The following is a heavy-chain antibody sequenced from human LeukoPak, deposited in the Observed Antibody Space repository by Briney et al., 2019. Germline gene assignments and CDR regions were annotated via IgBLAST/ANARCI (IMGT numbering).Heavy chain of an antibody. CDR1: GFTFSSYG. Sequence: GGSLRLSCAASGFTFSSYGMHWVRQAPGKGLEWVAFIRYDGSNKYYADSVKGRFTISRDNHKTTLYLQMNSLRAEDTAVYYCAKAIVVVPAAPMDYWGQGTLVTVSS. J-gene: IGHJ4*02. CDR2: IRYDGSNK. CDR3: AKAIVVVPAAPMDY. V-gene: IGHV3-30*02. D-gene: IGHD2-2*01.